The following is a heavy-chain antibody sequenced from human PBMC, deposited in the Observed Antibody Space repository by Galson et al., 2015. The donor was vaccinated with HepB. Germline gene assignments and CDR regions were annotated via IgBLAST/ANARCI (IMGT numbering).Heavy chain of an antibody. CDR3: ARGHYDSSGYRRDQNAFDI. D-gene: IGHD3-22*01. CDR2: IIPIFGTA. V-gene: IGHV1-69*06. CDR1: GGTFSSYA. Sequence: SVKVSCKASGGTFSSYAISWVRQAPGQGFEWMGGIIPIFGTANYAQKFQGRVTITADKSTSTAYMELSSLRSEDTAVYYCARGHYDSSGYRRDQNAFDIWGQGTMVTVSS. J-gene: IGHJ3*02.